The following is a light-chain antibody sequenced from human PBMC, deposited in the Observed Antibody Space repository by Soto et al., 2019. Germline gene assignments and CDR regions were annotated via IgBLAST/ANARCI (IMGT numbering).Light chain of an antibody. V-gene: IGLV2-23*01. CDR3: CSYAGSSTHVV. J-gene: IGLJ2*01. CDR1: SSDVGSYNL. CDR2: EGS. Sequence: QSVLTQPASVSGSPGQSITISCTGTSSDVGSYNLVSWYQQHPGKAPKLMIYEGSKRPSGVSNRFSGSKSGNTASLTISGRQAEDEAAYYCCSYAGSSTHVVFGGGTKLTVL.